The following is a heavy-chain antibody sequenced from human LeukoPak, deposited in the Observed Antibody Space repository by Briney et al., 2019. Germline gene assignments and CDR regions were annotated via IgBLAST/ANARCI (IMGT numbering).Heavy chain of an antibody. CDR3: ARRYPGYCSGGSCYKWYYYMDV. J-gene: IGHJ6*03. CDR2: ISGYNGNT. D-gene: IGHD2-15*01. V-gene: IGHV1-18*01. Sequence: ASVKVSCKASGYTFTSYGISWVRQAPGQGLEWMGWISGYNGNTNYAQRLQGRVTMTTDTPTSTAYMELRSLRSDDTAVYYCARRYPGYCSGGSCYKWYYYMDVWGKGTTVTVSS. CDR1: GYTFTSYG.